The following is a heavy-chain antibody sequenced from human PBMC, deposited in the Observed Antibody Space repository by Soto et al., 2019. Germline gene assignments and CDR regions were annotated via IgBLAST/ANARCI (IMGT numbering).Heavy chain of an antibody. CDR3: ARGWFLAY. Sequence: QVQLVQSGGGVVQPGRSLRLSCAASGFSFSGYGMHWVRQAPGKGLEWVAVIWYDGSEKYYADSVKGRFTISRDNSKNAVFPQMNRLRVEDTAVYSCARGWFLAYWGQGTLVTVSS. CDR1: GFSFSGYG. V-gene: IGHV3-33*01. J-gene: IGHJ4*02. D-gene: IGHD3-10*01. CDR2: IWYDGSEK.